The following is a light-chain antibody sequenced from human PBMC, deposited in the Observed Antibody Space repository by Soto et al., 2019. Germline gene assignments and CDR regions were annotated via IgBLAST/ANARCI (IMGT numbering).Light chain of an antibody. Sequence: DIQMTQSPSSLSAAVGDRVTITCRASQSITSYLNWFQQKPGKAPKLLIYAASSLQSGVPSRFSGSGSETDFSLTISSLQPEDFATYYCQQTHSSPWTFGLGTKVDI. V-gene: IGKV1-39*01. CDR1: QSITSY. CDR2: AAS. CDR3: QQTHSSPWT. J-gene: IGKJ1*01.